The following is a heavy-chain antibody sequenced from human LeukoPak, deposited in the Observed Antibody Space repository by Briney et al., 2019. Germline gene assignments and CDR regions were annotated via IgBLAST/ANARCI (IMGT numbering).Heavy chain of an antibody. D-gene: IGHD3-16*01. J-gene: IGHJ4*02. CDR3: AKEGDTHYFDY. CDR2: IKQDGSEK. V-gene: IGHV3-7*03. Sequence: GSLRLSCAASGFTFSSYWMSWVRQAPGKGLEWVANIKQDGSEKYYVDSVKGRFTISRDNSKNSLYLQMNSLRAEDTALYYCAKEGDTHYFDYWGQGTLVTVSS. CDR1: GFTFSSYW.